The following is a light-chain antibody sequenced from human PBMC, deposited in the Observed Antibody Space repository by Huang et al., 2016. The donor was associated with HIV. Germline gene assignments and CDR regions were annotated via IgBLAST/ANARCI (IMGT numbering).Light chain of an antibody. CDR2: GSS. V-gene: IGKV3-15*01. CDR1: RSVSTN. J-gene: IGKJ4*01. CDR3: HQYNNWLLS. Sequence: EIVMTQSPATLSVSPGQRVTLSCRANRSVSTNLAWYQQRHGQAPRLLSYGSSTRAPGIPARFSGSGSGTDFSLTISSQQSEDFALYYCHQYNNWLLSFGGGTRV.